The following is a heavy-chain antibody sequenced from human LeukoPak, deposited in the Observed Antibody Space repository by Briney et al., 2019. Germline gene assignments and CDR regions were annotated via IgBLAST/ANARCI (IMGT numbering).Heavy chain of an antibody. Sequence: ASVKVSCKASGYTFTDYYIHWVRQAPGQGLEWMGRINPNSGGTNYAQKFQGRVTMTRDTSISTAYMELSSLRSDDTAVFYCARDIGSGYYYGYWGQGTPVTVSS. CDR1: GYTFTDYY. V-gene: IGHV1-2*06. J-gene: IGHJ4*02. D-gene: IGHD3-22*01. CDR3: ARDIGSGYYYGY. CDR2: INPNSGGT.